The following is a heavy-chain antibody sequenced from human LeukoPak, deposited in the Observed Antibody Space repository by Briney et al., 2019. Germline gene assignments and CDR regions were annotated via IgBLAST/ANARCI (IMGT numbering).Heavy chain of an antibody. D-gene: IGHD2-21*02. J-gene: IGHJ4*02. CDR1: GFTVSNSY. V-gene: IGHV3-53*01. Sequence: GGSLRLSCAASGFTVSNSYMSWVREAPGKGLECGSVIYSDGKTFYTNSVKGRFTISRDNSQNRLFLQMNSLRAEATAVYYCARGGGAFCGSDCHRNFDYWGQGTLVTVSS. CDR3: ARGGGAFCGSDCHRNFDY. CDR2: IYSDGKT.